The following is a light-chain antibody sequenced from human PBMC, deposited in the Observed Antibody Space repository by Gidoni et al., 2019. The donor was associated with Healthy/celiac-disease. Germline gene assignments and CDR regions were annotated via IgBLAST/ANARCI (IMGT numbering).Light chain of an antibody. CDR3: QSYDSSLSGWV. CDR2: GNS. CDR1: SSNIGAGYA. V-gene: IGLV1-40*01. Sequence: QSGLTQPPSVSGAPGQRVTISCTGSSSNIGAGYAVPWYQPLPGTAPKLLIYGNSNRPSGVPDRFSVSKSGTSAALAITGLQAEDEADYYCQSYDSSLSGWVFGGGTKLTVL. J-gene: IGLJ3*02.